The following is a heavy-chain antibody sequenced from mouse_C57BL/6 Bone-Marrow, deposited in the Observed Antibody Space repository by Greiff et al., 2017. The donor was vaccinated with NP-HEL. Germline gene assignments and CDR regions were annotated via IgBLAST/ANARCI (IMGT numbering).Heavy chain of an antibody. CDR1: GFTFSSYA. Sequence: EVKLMESGEGLVKPGGSLKLSCAASGFTFSSYAMSWVRQTPEKRLEWVAYISSGGDYIYYADTVKGRFTISRDNARNTLYLQMSSLKSEDTAMYYCTRVMLVAFDYWGQGTTLTVSS. CDR2: ISSGGDYI. D-gene: IGHD1-1*01. V-gene: IGHV5-9-1*02. CDR3: TRVMLVAFDY. J-gene: IGHJ2*01.